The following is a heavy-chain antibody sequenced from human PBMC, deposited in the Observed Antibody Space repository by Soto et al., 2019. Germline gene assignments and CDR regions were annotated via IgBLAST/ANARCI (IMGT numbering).Heavy chain of an antibody. CDR3: VREALLRLYYYYGMEV. D-gene: IGHD1-26*01. J-gene: IGHJ6*02. V-gene: IGHV1-18*01. Sequence: QVQLVQSGAEVKKPGASVKVSCKASGYTFTSYGISWVRQAPGQGLEWMGWISAYNGNTNYAQKLQGRVTMTTDTSTSTAYMELRSLRSDDTAVYYCVREALLRLYYYYGMEVWGQGTTVTVSS. CDR2: ISAYNGNT. CDR1: GYTFTSYG.